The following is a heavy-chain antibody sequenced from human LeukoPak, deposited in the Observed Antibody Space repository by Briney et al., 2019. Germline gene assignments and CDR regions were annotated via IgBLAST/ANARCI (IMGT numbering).Heavy chain of an antibody. Sequence: SETLSLTCTVSGGSISSYYWSWIRQPPGKGLEWIGYIYYSGSTNYNPSLKSRVTISVDTSKNQFSLKLSSVTAADTAVYYCARGGGTVTANWFDPWGQGTLVTVSS. J-gene: IGHJ5*02. CDR1: GGSISSYY. CDR3: ARGGGTVTANWFDP. D-gene: IGHD4-11*01. CDR2: IYYSGST. V-gene: IGHV4-59*01.